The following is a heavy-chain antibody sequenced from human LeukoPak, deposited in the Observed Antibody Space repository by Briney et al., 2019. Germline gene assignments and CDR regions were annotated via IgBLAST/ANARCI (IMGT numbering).Heavy chain of an antibody. Sequence: ASVKVSCKASGYTLTGYYMHWVRQAPGQGLEWMGWMDPNSGNTGYAQKFQGRVTMTRNTSISTAYMELSSLRSEDTAVYYCARGRFWAAAGPKGYWGQGTLVTVSS. J-gene: IGHJ4*02. V-gene: IGHV1-8*02. CDR2: MDPNSGNT. D-gene: IGHD6-13*01. CDR3: ARGRFWAAAGPKGY. CDR1: GYTLTGYY.